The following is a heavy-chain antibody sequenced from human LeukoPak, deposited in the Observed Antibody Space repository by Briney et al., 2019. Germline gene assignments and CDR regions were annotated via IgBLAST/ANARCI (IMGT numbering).Heavy chain of an antibody. Sequence: GGSLRLSCAASGFTFRSYWMTWVRQAPGKGLEWVSSISGSGGSTYYADSVKGRFTISRDNSKNTLYLQMNSLRAEDTAVYYCAKGPLLWDWGQGTLVTVSS. J-gene: IGHJ4*02. D-gene: IGHD2/OR15-2a*01. CDR3: AKGPLLWD. V-gene: IGHV3-23*01. CDR1: GFTFRSYW. CDR2: ISGSGGST.